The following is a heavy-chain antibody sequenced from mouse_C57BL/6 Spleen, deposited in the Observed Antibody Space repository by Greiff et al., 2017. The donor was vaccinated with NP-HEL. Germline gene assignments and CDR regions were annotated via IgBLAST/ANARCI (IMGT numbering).Heavy chain of an antibody. Sequence: VQLQQSGPELVKPGASVKISCKASGYSFTDYNMNWVKQSNGKSLEWIGVINPNYGTTSYNQKFKGKATLTVDQSSSTDYMQLNRRKYEDSGDDYCARLADARYFDVWGKGTTVTVSS. CDR2: INPNYGTT. V-gene: IGHV1-39*01. CDR3: ARLADARYFDV. J-gene: IGHJ1*03. D-gene: IGHD2-3*01. CDR1: GYSFTDYN.